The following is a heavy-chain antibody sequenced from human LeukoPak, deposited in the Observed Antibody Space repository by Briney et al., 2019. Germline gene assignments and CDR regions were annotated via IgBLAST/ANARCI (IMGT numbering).Heavy chain of an antibody. CDR2: IKSKTDGGTT. V-gene: IGHV3-15*01. D-gene: IGHD4-11*01. J-gene: IGHJ4*02. CDR3: ITRTVTPYYFDY. CDR1: GFTFSNAW. Sequence: GGSLRLSCAASGFTFSNAWMNWVRQAPGKGLEWGGRIKSKTDGGTTDYAAPVKGRFTISRDDSKNPLYLQMNSLKTEDTAVYYCITRTVTPYYFDYWGQGTLVTVSS.